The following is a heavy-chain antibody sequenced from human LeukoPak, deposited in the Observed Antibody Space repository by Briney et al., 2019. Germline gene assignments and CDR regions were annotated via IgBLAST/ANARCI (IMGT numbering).Heavy chain of an antibody. Sequence: PSETLSLICAVYGGSFSGYYWSWIRQPPGKGLEWIGEINHSGSTNYNPSLKSRVTISVDTSKNQFSLKLSSVTAADTAVYYCAIYGSGSYSIDYWGQGTLVTVSS. D-gene: IGHD3-10*01. J-gene: IGHJ4*02. V-gene: IGHV4-34*01. CDR3: AIYGSGSYSIDY. CDR2: INHSGST. CDR1: GGSFSGYY.